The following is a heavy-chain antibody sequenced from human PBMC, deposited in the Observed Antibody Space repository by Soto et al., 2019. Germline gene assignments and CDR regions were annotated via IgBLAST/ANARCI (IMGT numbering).Heavy chain of an antibody. J-gene: IGHJ4*02. CDR1: GFTFSSYA. V-gene: IGHV3-23*01. CDR3: AKVQAESYYYDSSGNFDY. D-gene: IGHD3-22*01. Sequence: PGGSLRLSCAASGFTFSSYAMSWVRQAPGKGLEWVSAISGSGGSTYYADSVKGRFTISRDNSKNTLYLQMNSLRAEDTAVYYCAKVQAESYYYDSSGNFDYWGQGTLVTVSS. CDR2: ISGSGGST.